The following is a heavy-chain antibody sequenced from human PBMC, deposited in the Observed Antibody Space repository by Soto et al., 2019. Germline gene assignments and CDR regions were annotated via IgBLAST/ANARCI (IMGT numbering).Heavy chain of an antibody. D-gene: IGHD3-16*01. V-gene: IGHV4-39*01. J-gene: IGHJ3*02. Sequence: QLQLQESGPGLVKPSETLSLTCTVSRGSIQSSTYYWGWIRQPPGKGLEWIGTVYYHGSPYFNPSLKSRLTLSADPSLNQFSLRLASVTAADTAVYYCARQTYLTYFDIWGQGTMVTVSS. CDR2: VYYHGSP. CDR3: ARQTYLTYFDI. CDR1: RGSIQSSTYY.